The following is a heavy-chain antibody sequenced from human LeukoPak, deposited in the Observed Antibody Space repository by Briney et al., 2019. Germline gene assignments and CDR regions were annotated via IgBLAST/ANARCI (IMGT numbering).Heavy chain of an antibody. CDR1: DGSISSYY. CDR3: AREGERRPPRTSWYYYYYMDV. V-gene: IGHV4-59*12. CDR2: IYYSGST. J-gene: IGHJ6*03. D-gene: IGHD1-1*01. Sequence: SETLSLTCTVSDGSISSYYWSWIRQPPGKGLEWIGYIYYSGSTNYNPSLKSRVTISVDTSKNQFSLKLSSVTAADTAVYYCAREGERRPPRTSWYYYYYMDVWGKGTTVTVSS.